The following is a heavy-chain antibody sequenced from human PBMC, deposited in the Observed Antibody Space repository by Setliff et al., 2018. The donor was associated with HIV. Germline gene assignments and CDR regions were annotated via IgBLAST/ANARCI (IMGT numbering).Heavy chain of an antibody. CDR3: AATGSGGYVH. V-gene: IGHV1-18*01. CDR2: INTYTGYT. Sequence: ASVKVSCKTSGYTFTNYGVSWVRQAPGQGLQWLGCINTYTGYTHYAKDLQARVTMTANTSTSTAYMYLRSLTSDDSAMYYCAATGSGGYVHWGQGTLVTVSS. CDR1: GYTFTNYG. J-gene: IGHJ4*02. D-gene: IGHD5-12*01.